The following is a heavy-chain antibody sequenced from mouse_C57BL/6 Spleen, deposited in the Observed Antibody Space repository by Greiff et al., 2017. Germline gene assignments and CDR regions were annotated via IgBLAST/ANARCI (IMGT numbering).Heavy chain of an antibody. CDR3: ARDAWGSFDY. J-gene: IGHJ2*01. Sequence: DVKLVESGGGLVQSGRSLRLSCATSGFTFSDFYMEWVRQAPGKGLEWIAASRNKANDYTTEYSASVKGRFIVSRDTSQSILYLQMNALRAEDTAIYYCARDAWGSFDYWGQGTTLTVSS. V-gene: IGHV7-1*01. CDR2: SRNKANDYTT. CDR1: GFTFSDFY.